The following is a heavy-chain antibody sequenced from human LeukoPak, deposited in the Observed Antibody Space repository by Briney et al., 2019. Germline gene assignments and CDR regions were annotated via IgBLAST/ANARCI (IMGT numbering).Heavy chain of an antibody. V-gene: IGHV4-4*07. CDR3: ARYSNYVSYNWFDP. J-gene: IGHJ5*02. CDR1: GGSISSYY. CDR2: IYTSGST. D-gene: IGHD4-11*01. Sequence: PSETLSLTCTVSGGSISSYYWSWIRQPAGKGLEWIGRIYTSGSTNYNPSLKSRVTISVDTSKNQFSLKLRSVTAADTAVYHCARYSNYVSYNWFDPWGQGTLVTVSS.